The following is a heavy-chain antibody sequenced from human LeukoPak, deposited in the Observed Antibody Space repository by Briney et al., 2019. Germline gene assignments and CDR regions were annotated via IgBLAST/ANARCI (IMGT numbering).Heavy chain of an antibody. V-gene: IGHV3-74*01. CDR3: ARSAVGSSSNSELY. Sequence: GGSLRLSCAASGFTFSSYWMHWVRQAPGKGLVWVSRINSDGSSTSYADSVKGRFTISRDNAKNKLYLQMNSLRAEDTAVYYCARSAVGSSSNSELYWGQGTLVTVSS. D-gene: IGHD1-26*01. J-gene: IGHJ4*02. CDR2: INSDGSST. CDR1: GFTFSSYW.